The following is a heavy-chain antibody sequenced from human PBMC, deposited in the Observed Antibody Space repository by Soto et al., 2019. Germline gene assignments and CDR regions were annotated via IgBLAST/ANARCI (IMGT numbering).Heavy chain of an antibody. Sequence: ASVKVSCKASGYTFTSYYMHWVRQAPGQGLEWMGIINPSGGSTSYAQKFQGRVTMTRDTSTSTIYMELSSLRSEDTAVYYCARGVRGIKNYYYMDVWGKGTTVTVSS. V-gene: IGHV1-46*01. CDR2: INPSGGST. CDR1: GYTFTSYY. CDR3: ARGVRGIKNYYYMDV. J-gene: IGHJ6*03. D-gene: IGHD3-10*01.